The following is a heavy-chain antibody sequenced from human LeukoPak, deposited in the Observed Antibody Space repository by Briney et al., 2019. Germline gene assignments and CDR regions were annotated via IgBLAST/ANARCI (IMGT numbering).Heavy chain of an antibody. D-gene: IGHD6-19*01. CDR3: AREGFDSGARMAFHI. Sequence: GASVKVSCKASGYTFTSYAMNWVRQAPGQGLEWMGLINPSGGTTRYAQKFQGRVTMTRDTSTSTVYMELSSLRSEDTAVYYCAREGFDSGARMAFHIWGQGTMVTVSS. J-gene: IGHJ3*02. V-gene: IGHV1-46*01. CDR1: GYTFTSYA. CDR2: INPSGGTT.